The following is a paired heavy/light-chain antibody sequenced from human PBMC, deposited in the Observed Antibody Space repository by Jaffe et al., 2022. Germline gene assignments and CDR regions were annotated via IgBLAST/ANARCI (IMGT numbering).Heavy chain of an antibody. J-gene: IGHJ3*02. CDR2: ISAYNGNT. D-gene: IGHD3-3*01. Sequence: QVQLVQSGAEVKKPGASVKVSCKASGYTFTSYGISWVRQAPGQGLEWMGWISAYNGNTNYAQKLQGRVTMTTDTSTSTAYMELRSLRSDDTAVYYCARDPDDYDFWSGYYTASGAFDIWGQGTMVTVSS. CDR1: GYTFTSYG. CDR3: ARDPDDYDFWSGYYTASGAFDI. V-gene: IGHV1-18*01.
Light chain of an antibody. V-gene: IGKV1-8*01. CDR1: QGISSY. J-gene: IGKJ4*01. CDR2: AAS. Sequence: AIRMTQSPSSFSASTGDRVTITCRASQGISSYLAWYQQKPGKAPKLLIYAASTLQSGVPSRFSGSGSGTDFTLTISCLQSEDFATYYCQQYYSYPQLTFGGGTKVEIK. CDR3: QQYYSYPQLT.